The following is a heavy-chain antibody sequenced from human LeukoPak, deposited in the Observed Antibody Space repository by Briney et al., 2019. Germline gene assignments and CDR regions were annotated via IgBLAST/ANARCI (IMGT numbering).Heavy chain of an antibody. J-gene: IGHJ4*02. CDR1: GGSFSDFY. CDR3: ARIFRLRGSIDPGSSGPFDY. Sequence: ASETLSLTCAVYGGSFSDFYWSWIRQPTGKGLEWIGEISRNGGTNYNPSLQSRVTISIDTSKSQFSLKLTSVTPADTAVYYCARIFRLRGSIDPGSSGPFDYWGQGTLVTVSS. V-gene: IGHV4-34*01. CDR2: ISRNGGT. D-gene: IGHD4-17*01.